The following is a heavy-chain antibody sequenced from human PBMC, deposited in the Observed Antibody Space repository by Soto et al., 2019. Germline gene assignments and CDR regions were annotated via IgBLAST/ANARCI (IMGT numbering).Heavy chain of an antibody. J-gene: IGHJ4*02. CDR2: IWYDGSNK. CDR1: GFTFSSYG. D-gene: IGHD3-22*01. V-gene: IGHV3-33*01. CDR3: ASGVLNYYEYYFDY. Sequence: PGGSLRLSCAASGFTFSSYGMHWVRQAPGKGLEWVAVIWYDGSNKYYADSVKGRFTISRDNSKNTLYLQMNSLRAEDTAVYYCASGVLNYYEYYFDYWGQGPLVTVSS.